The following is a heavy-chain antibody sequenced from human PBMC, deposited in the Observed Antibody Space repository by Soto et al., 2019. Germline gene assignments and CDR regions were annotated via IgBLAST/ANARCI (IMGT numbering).Heavy chain of an antibody. CDR2: IIPIFGTA. Sequence: QVQLVQSGAEVKKPGSSVKVSCKASGGTFSSYAISWLRQAPGQGLEWMGGIIPIFGTANYAQKFQGRVTITADESTSTAYMELSSLRSEDTAVYYCARDQDYDILTGYYHHYYGMDVWGQGTTVTVSS. CDR3: ARDQDYDILTGYYHHYYGMDV. CDR1: GGTFSSYA. V-gene: IGHV1-69*01. D-gene: IGHD3-9*01. J-gene: IGHJ6*02.